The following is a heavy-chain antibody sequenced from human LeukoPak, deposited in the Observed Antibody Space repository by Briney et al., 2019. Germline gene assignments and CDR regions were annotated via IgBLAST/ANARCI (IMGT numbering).Heavy chain of an antibody. D-gene: IGHD3-10*01. CDR2: MNPNSGNT. CDR1: GYTFTSYD. V-gene: IGHV1-8*01. Sequence: ASVKVSCKASGYTFTSYDINRVRQATGQGLEGMGWMNPNSGNTCYAQKFQGRVTMTRNTSISTAYMELSSLRSEDTAVYYCAREVRGVLGAGYYYYYGMDVWGQGTTVTVSS. J-gene: IGHJ6*02. CDR3: AREVRGVLGAGYYYYYGMDV.